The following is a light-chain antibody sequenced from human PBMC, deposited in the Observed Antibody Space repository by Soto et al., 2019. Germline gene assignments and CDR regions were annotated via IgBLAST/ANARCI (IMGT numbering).Light chain of an antibody. J-gene: IGKJ1*01. CDR1: QGITDY. CDR3: QNYNSAPCT. V-gene: IGKV1-27*01. Sequence: DIQMTQSPSSLSASVGDRVTITCRASQGITDYLAWYQQKPGQVPNLLIYAASTLQSGVPSRFSGSVSGTDFTLTITGLQPEDVATYYCQNYNSAPCTFGQGTKVEIK. CDR2: AAS.